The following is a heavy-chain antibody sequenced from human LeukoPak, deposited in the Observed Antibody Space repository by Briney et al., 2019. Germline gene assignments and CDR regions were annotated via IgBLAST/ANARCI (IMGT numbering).Heavy chain of an antibody. CDR1: GGSISSGSYY. CDR3: ARDEATVPYLDY. V-gene: IGHV4-61*02. Sequence: PSETLSLTCTVSGGSISSGSYYWSWIRQPAGKGLEWIGRIYTSGSTNHNPSLKSRVTISVDTSKNQFSLKLSSVTAADTAVYYCARDEATVPYLDYWGQGTLVTVSS. CDR2: IYTSGST. D-gene: IGHD4-17*01. J-gene: IGHJ4*02.